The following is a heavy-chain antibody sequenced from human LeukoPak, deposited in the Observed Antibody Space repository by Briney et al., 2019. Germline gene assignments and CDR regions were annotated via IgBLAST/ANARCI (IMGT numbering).Heavy chain of an antibody. V-gene: IGHV4-30-2*01. Sequence: SETLSLTCAVSGGSISSGGYSWSWIRQPPGKGLEWIGYIYHSGSTYYNPSLKSRVTISVDRSKHQFSLKLSSVTAADTAVYYCARLSGLLAFDYWVQGTLVTVSS. CDR3: ARLSGLLAFDY. D-gene: IGHD2-15*01. CDR2: IYHSGST. CDR1: GGSISSGGYS. J-gene: IGHJ4*02.